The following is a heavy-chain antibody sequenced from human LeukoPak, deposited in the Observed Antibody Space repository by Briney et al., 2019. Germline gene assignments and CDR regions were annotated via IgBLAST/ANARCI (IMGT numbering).Heavy chain of an antibody. CDR2: ISGSGGST. J-gene: IGHJ3*02. CDR1: GFTFSSYA. D-gene: IGHD2/OR15-2a*01. Sequence: PGGSLRLSCAASGFTFSSYAMSWVRQAPGKGLEWVSGISGSGGSTYYADSVKGRFTISRDNSKNTLYLQMNSLRAEDTAVYYCAKDRIVIVGGIGCSALRWKNAFDIWCQGTVVTVSS. CDR3: AKDRIVIVGGIGCSALRWKNAFDI. V-gene: IGHV3-23*01.